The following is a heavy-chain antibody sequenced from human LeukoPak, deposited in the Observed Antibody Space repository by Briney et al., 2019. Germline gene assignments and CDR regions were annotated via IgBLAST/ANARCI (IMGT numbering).Heavy chain of an antibody. CDR3: ARSGRGLATRFDP. J-gene: IGHJ5*02. CDR2: IYYTGST. D-gene: IGHD1-26*01. Sequence: SETLSLTCTVSGGSISSYYWSWIRQPPGKGLDWIGYIYYTGSTNYNPSLKSRVTLSVDTSKNQFSLKLSSVTAADTAVYYCARSGRGLATRFDPWGQGILVTVSS. V-gene: IGHV4-59*13. CDR1: GGSISSYY.